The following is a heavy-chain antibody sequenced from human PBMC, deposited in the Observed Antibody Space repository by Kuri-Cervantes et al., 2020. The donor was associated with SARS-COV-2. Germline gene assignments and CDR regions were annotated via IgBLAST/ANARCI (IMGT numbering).Heavy chain of an antibody. J-gene: IGHJ4*02. V-gene: IGHV3-64D*08. D-gene: IGHD2-2*01. Sequence: GGSLRLSCSASGFTFSSYAMHWVRQAPGKGLEYVSAISSNGGSTYYADSVKGRFTISRDNSKNTLYLQMSSLRAEDTAVYYCVKDLVRGVTAAILWGQGTLVTVSS. CDR1: GFTFSSYA. CDR3: VKDLVRGVTAAIL. CDR2: ISSNGGST.